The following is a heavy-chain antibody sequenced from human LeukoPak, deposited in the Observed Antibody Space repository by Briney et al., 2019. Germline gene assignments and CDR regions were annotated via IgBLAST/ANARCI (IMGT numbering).Heavy chain of an antibody. CDR1: GFTLSSYS. D-gene: IGHD6-13*01. Sequence: GGSLRLSCAASGFTLSSYSMNWVRQAPGKGLEWVSSISSRSSYIYYADSVKGRFTISRDDAKNSLNLQMNSLRAEDTAVYYCARVLVAAGTLHFDHWGQGVLVSVSS. V-gene: IGHV3-21*01. CDR3: ARVLVAAGTLHFDH. J-gene: IGHJ4*02. CDR2: ISSRSSYI.